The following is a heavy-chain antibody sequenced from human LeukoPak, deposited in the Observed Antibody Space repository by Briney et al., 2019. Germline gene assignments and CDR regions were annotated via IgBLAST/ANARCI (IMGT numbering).Heavy chain of an antibody. CDR2: IYYSGST. J-gene: IGHJ6*04. Sequence: SETLSLTCTVSGGSISRSRYYWGWIRQPPGKGLEWIGSIYYSGSTYYNPSLKSRVTISVDTSKNQFSLKLSSVTAADTAVYYCASQGLVTFGPLFMLDVWGKGTTVTVSS. D-gene: IGHD4-23*01. CDR1: GGSISRSRYY. V-gene: IGHV4-39*01. CDR3: ASQGLVTFGPLFMLDV.